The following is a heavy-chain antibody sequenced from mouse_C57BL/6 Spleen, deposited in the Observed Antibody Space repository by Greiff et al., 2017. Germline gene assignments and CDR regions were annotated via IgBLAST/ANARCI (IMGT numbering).Heavy chain of an antibody. D-gene: IGHD2-4*01. CDR2: IDPETGGT. Sequence: QVQLQQSGAELVRPGASVTLSCKASGYTFTDYEMHWVKQTPVHGLEWIGAIDPETGGTAYNQKFKGKALLTPDKSSSTAYMELRSLTSEDSAVYYCTRGSDYDYWGQGTTLTVSS. CDR1: GYTFTDYE. J-gene: IGHJ2*01. V-gene: IGHV1-15*01. CDR3: TRGSDYDY.